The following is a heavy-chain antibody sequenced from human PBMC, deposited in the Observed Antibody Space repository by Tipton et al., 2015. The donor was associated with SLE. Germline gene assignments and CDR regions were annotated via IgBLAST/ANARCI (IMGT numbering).Heavy chain of an antibody. D-gene: IGHD5-12*01. CDR3: AREYSGYDYRTFDH. CDR2: IHHSGIT. V-gene: IGHV4-59*12. Sequence: TLSLTCSIYGGSFGGYYWSWIRQAPGKGLEWTGTIHHSGITYYNPSLKSRVTISVDTSKNQFSLKLRSVTAADTAVYYCAREYSGYDYRTFDHWGQGTLVTVSS. CDR1: GGSFGGYY. J-gene: IGHJ4*02.